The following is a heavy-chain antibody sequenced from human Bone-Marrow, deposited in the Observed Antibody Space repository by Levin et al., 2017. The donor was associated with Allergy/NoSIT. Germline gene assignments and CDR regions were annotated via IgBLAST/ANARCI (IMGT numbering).Heavy chain of an antibody. J-gene: IGHJ3*02. CDR1: GYTFTSYD. CDR3: ARGGITGTTGAFDI. V-gene: IGHV1-8*01. Sequence: GESLKISCKASGYTFTSYDINWVRQATGQGLEWMGWMNPNSGNTGYAQKFQGRVTMTRNTSISTAYMELSSLRSEDTAVYYCARGGITGTTGAFDIWGQGTMVTVSS. CDR2: MNPNSGNT. D-gene: IGHD1-7*01.